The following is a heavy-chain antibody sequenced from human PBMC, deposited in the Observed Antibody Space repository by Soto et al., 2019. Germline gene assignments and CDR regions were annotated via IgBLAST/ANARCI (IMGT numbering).Heavy chain of an antibody. CDR3: ARESGRYEIVEDPPDL. CDR2: IWYDGSNK. D-gene: IGHD3-22*01. Sequence: QVQLVESGGGVVQPGRSLRLSCAASGFTFSSYGMHWVRQAPGKGLEWVAVIWYDGSNKYYADSVKGRFTISRDNSKNTLYLQMNSLRAEDTAVYYCARESGRYEIVEDPPDLWGRGTLVTVSS. CDR1: GFTFSSYG. J-gene: IGHJ2*01. V-gene: IGHV3-33*01.